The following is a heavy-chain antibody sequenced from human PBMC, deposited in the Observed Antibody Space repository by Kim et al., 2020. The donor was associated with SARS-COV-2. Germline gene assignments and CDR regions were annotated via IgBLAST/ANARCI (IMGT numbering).Heavy chain of an antibody. J-gene: IGHJ5*02. CDR1: GYTFTSYA. CDR2: INTNTGNP. CDR3: ARRGSGSYYNWFDP. D-gene: IGHD3-10*01. V-gene: IGHV7-4-1*02. Sequence: ASVKVSCKASGYTFTSYAMNWVRQAPGQGLEWMGWINTNTGNPTYAQGFTGRFVFSLDTSVSTAYLQISSLKAEDTAVYYCARRGSGSYYNWFDPWGQGTLVTVSS.